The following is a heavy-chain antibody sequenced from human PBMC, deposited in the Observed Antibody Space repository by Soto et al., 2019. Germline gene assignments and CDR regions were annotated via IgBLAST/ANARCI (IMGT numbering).Heavy chain of an antibody. D-gene: IGHD2-2*01. J-gene: IGHJ6*02. CDR1: GYTFTSYG. CDR2: ISAYNGNT. CDR3: ARGGYCSSTSCCPTGGYYYYYGMDV. Sequence: ASVKVSCKASGYTFTSYGISWVRQAPGQGLEWMGWISAYNGNTNYAQKLQGRVTMTTDTSTSTAYMELRSLRSDDTAVYYCARGGYCSSTSCCPTGGYYYYYGMDVWGQGTTVTVSS. V-gene: IGHV1-18*01.